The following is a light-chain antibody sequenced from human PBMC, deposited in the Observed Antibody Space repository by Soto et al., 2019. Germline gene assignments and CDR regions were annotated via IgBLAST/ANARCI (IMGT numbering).Light chain of an antibody. CDR2: GTS. CDR1: QSVDSNY. J-gene: IGKJ2*01. V-gene: IGKV3-20*01. CDR3: QQYGSSVYT. Sequence: ENVLTQSPGTLSLSPGERATLSCRASQSVDSNYLAWYQHKPGQTPRLLLYGTSTRATGIPDRYSGSGSGTDFTLAINGREPEDFAVYYCQQYGSSVYTFGQGTKLEIK.